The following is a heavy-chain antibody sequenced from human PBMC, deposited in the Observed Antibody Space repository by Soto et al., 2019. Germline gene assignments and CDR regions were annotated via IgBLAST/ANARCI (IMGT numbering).Heavy chain of an antibody. CDR2: IIPIFGTA. D-gene: IGHD5-12*01. CDR1: GGTFSSYA. J-gene: IGHJ4*02. CDR3: ARTKPSGYDYLQFDY. V-gene: IGHV1-69*01. Sequence: QVQLVQSGAEVKKPGSSVKVSCKASGGTFSSYAISWVRQAPGQGLEWMGGIIPIFGTANYAQKFQGRVTITADESTSTDYMELSSLRSEDTAVYYCARTKPSGYDYLQFDYWGQGTLVTVSS.